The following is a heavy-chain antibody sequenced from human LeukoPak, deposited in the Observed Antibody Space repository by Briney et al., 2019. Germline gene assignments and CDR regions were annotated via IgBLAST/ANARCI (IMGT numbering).Heavy chain of an antibody. CDR3: ARHPLEFEYTSGPTLLSSYFDN. V-gene: IGHV4-39*01. D-gene: IGHD1-1*01. CDR2: FYESGDA. J-gene: IGHJ4*02. CDR1: GDSISSRSYY. Sequence: AETLSLTCSVSGDSISSRSYYWGWIRQSPGKGLDYIGSFYESGDAYYNPSLKSRLTISGDTSKNQSYLKSTSVTVAATAVYYCARHPLEFEYTSGPTLLSSYFDNWGQGTLVTVAS.